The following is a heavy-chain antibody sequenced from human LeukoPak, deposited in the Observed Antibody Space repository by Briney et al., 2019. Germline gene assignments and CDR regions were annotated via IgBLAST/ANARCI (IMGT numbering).Heavy chain of an antibody. CDR3: ARDLSGIAGYTYGRGIDY. V-gene: IGHV3-7*01. J-gene: IGHJ4*02. CDR2: IKKDGSEK. D-gene: IGHD5-18*01. CDR1: GFTFSSHW. Sequence: GGSLRLSCAASGFTFSSHWMSWVRQAPGKGLEWGANIKKDGSEKYYVDAVKGRFTISRDNAKTSLYLQMNSLRAEDTAVYYCARDLSGIAGYTYGRGIDYWGQGTLATVSS.